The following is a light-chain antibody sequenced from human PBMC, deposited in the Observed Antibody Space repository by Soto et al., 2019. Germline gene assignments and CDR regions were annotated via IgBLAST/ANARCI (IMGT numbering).Light chain of an antibody. CDR2: AAS. V-gene: IGKV1-6*01. J-gene: IGKJ1*01. CDR3: LQDYTYPRT. Sequence: IQMTHAPSSLAASVVYRGSVTFVSSQGIRNDLGSYQQKPGKAPKLLIYAASSLQSGVPSRSPGSGSGTDPTLPISSLQPEDFATYYCLQDYTYPRTFGQATTVDIK. CDR1: QGIRND.